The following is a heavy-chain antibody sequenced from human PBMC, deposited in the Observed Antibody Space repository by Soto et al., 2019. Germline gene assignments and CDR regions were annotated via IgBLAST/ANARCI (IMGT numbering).Heavy chain of an antibody. CDR2: IIPIFGTA. D-gene: IGHD6-6*01. Sequence: ASVKVSCKASGGTFSSYAISWVRQAPGQGLEWMGGIIPIFGTANYAQKFQGRVTITADESTSTAYMELSSLRSEDTAVYYCARSQEYRSSSTEIIYYYYGMDVWGQGNTVTVAS. V-gene: IGHV1-69*13. J-gene: IGHJ6*02. CDR3: ARSQEYRSSSTEIIYYYYGMDV. CDR1: GGTFSSYA.